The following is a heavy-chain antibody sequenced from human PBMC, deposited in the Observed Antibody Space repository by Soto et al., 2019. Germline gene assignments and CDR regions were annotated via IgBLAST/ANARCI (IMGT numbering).Heavy chain of an antibody. CDR3: SRYVRDDAGVNNWFDP. D-gene: IGHD3-10*02. Sequence: QVRLQQRGAGLLKPSETLSLTCAVSGGAFIGYDWSWFRHYPGKGLEWIGEVNHRGSFNYNPSLEGRVPINQDANKNFLSLTLTSVTAADTDVYYGSRYVRDDAGVNNWFDPWGQGTLVTVYS. V-gene: IGHV4-34*02. CDR2: VNHRGSF. J-gene: IGHJ5*02. CDR1: GGAFIGYD.